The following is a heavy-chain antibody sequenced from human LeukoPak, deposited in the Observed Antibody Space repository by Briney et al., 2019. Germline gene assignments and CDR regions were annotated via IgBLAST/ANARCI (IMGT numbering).Heavy chain of an antibody. CDR2: ISYDGSNK. CDR3: ARPYCSGGSCSYYYMDV. D-gene: IGHD2-15*01. Sequence: PGGSLRLSCAASGFTFSSYAMHWVRQAPGKGLEWVAVISYDGSNKYYADSVKGRFTISRDNSKNTLYLQMNSLRAEDTAVYYCARPYCSGGSCSYYYMDVWGKGTTVTVSS. CDR1: GFTFSSYA. J-gene: IGHJ6*03. V-gene: IGHV3-30*04.